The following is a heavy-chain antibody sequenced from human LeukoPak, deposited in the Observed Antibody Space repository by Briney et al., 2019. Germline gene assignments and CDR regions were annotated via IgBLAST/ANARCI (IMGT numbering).Heavy chain of an antibody. J-gene: IGHJ6*03. D-gene: IGHD3-10*01. V-gene: IGHV1-69*13. CDR3: ARDRTHYYGSGSFETENYYYYMDV. CDR2: IIPIFGTA. Sequence: SVKVSCKASGGTFSSYAISWVRQAPGQGLEWMGGIIPIFGTANYAQKFQGRVTITADESTSTAYMELSSLRSEDTAVYYCARDRTHYYGSGSFETENYYYYMDVWGKGTTVTISS. CDR1: GGTFSSYA.